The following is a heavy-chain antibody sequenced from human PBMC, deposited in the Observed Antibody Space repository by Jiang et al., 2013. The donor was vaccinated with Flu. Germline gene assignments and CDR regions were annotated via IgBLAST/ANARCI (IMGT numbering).Heavy chain of an antibody. J-gene: IGHJ6*02. CDR2: IYYSGST. D-gene: IGHD6-13*01. CDR1: GGSISSSSYY. CDR3: ARVLLTYSSSWWVFGGVIAGNSNEGDYYYYGMDV. Sequence: GLVKPSETLSLTCTVSGGSISSSSYYWGWIRQPPGKGLEWIGSIYYSGSTYYNPSLKSRVTISVDTSKNQFSLKLSSVTAADTAVYYCARVLLTYSSSWWVFGGVIAGNSNEGDYYYYGMDVWGQGTTVTVSS. V-gene: IGHV4-39*07.